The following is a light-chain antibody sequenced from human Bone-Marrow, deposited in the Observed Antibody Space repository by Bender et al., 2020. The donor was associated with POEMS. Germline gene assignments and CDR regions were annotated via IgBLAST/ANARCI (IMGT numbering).Light chain of an antibody. CDR2: GYN. J-gene: IGLJ2*01. V-gene: IGLV1-40*01. CDR3: SSYAGNNRV. Sequence: QSVLTQPPSVSGAPGQRVTISCTGSSSNTGSGYDINWYQHLPGTAPKLLIYGYNNRPSGVPDRFSGSKSGTSASLAITGLQAEDEADYYCSSYAGNNRVFGGGTKLTVL. CDR1: SSNTGSGYD.